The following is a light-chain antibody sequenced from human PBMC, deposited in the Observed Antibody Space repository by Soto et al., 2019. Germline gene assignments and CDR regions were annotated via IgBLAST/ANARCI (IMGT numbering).Light chain of an antibody. J-gene: IGKJ5*01. CDR1: QSVSSY. V-gene: IGKV3-11*01. CDR3: QQRSNWPT. Sequence: EFLLTQSPCTLSLSAGERATLSCRASQSVSSYLAWYQQKPGQAPRLLIHDASNRATGIPARLSGSGSGTVFTLTISSPDPEDFAVYYCQQRSNWPTFGQGTRLEIK. CDR2: DAS.